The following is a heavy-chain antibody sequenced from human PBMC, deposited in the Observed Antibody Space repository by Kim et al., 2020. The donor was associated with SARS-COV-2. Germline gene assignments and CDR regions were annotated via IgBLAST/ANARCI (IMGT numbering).Heavy chain of an antibody. D-gene: IGHD2-2*01. CDR1: GFTFSSYG. CDR2: ISYDGSNK. J-gene: IGHJ4*02. CDR3: AKDGRGLVRYYFDY. Sequence: GGSLRLSCAASGFTFSSYGMHWVRQAPGKGLEWVAVISYDGSNKYYADSVKGRFTISRDNSKNTLYLQMNSLRAEDTAVYYCAKDGRGLVRYYFDYWGQGTLVTVSS. V-gene: IGHV3-30*18.